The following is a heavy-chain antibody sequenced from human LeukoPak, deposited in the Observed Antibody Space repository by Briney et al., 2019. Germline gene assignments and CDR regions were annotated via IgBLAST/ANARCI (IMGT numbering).Heavy chain of an antibody. V-gene: IGHV3-30-3*01. CDR1: GFAFNSYA. CDR3: ARDLSGTYMVDY. CDR2: ISHDGSAQ. D-gene: IGHD1-26*01. J-gene: IGHJ4*02. Sequence: PGRSLRLSCAVSGFAFNSYAMHWVRQAPGEGLEWEAFISHDGSAQSYADSVKGRFTTSRDNSKNTLYLQMNSLRPEDTAVYYCARDLSGTYMVDYWGQGTLVTVSS.